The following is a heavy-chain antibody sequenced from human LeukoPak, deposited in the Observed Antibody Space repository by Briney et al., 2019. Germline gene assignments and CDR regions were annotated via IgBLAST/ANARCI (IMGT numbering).Heavy chain of an antibody. J-gene: IGHJ4*02. CDR2: INPYSGDT. D-gene: IGHD4-17*01. CDR3: ATDGDYYFDH. V-gene: IGHV1-2*02. Sequence: ASVKVSCKASGYIFTDYYLHWVRQVPGQGLEWMGWINPYSGDTNYAQKFQGRVTVTRDTSISTAYMELSRLRSDDTAVYYCATDGDYYFDHWGQGTLVTVSS. CDR1: GYIFTDYY.